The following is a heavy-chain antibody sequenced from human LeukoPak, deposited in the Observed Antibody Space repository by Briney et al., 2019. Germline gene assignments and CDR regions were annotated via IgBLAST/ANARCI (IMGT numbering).Heavy chain of an antibody. V-gene: IGHV3-21*01. CDR3: ARDAKGHGCPDY. Sequence: GGSLRLSCVASGFAFSDYNVHWVRQAPGKGLEWVSFISSSSSYIYYAESVTGRFTISRDNAKNSLYLQMDSLTVDDTAVYYCARDAKGHGCPDYWGQGTLVTVSS. D-gene: IGHD5-24*01. CDR1: GFAFSDYN. CDR2: ISSSSSYI. J-gene: IGHJ4*02.